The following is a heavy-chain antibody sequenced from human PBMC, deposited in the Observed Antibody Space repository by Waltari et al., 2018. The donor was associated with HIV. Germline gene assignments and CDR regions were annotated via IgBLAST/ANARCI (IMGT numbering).Heavy chain of an antibody. Sequence: EVQLVESGGVVVQPGGSLRLYCAASGFTFDDYAMHWVRQVSGKGLEWISLISWEGGSTYYADSVKGRFTISRDNSKNSLYLHMSSLRPEDTAFYYCVKDMNPSPYSGSFFDYWGQGTLVTVSS. D-gene: IGHD1-26*01. CDR3: VKDMNPSPYSGSFFDY. J-gene: IGHJ4*02. CDR1: GFTFDDYA. V-gene: IGHV3-43*01. CDR2: ISWEGGST.